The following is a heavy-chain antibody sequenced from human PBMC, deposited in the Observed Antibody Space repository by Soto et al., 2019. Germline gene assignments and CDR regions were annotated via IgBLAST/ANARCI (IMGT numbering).Heavy chain of an antibody. CDR2: INAGNGNT. CDR1: GYTFTSYA. D-gene: IGHD2-2*01. J-gene: IGHJ3*02. CDR3: AGEGHYCSSTSCHYDAFDI. Sequence: ASVKVSCKASGYTFTSYAMHWVRQAPGQRLEWTGWINAGNGNTKYSQKFQGRVTITRDTSASTAYMELSSLRSEDTAVYYCAGEGHYCSSTSCHYDAFDIWGQGTMVT. V-gene: IGHV1-3*01.